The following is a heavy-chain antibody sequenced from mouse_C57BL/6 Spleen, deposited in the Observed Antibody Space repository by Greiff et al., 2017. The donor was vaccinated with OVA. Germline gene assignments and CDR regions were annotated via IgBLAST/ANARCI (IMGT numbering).Heavy chain of an antibody. Sequence: DVMLVESGGGLVKPGGSLKLSCAASGFTFSDYGMHWVRQAPEKGLEWVAYISSGSSTIYYADTVKGRFTISRDNAKNTLFLQMTSLRSEDTAMYYCARRVTTVANYFDYWGQGTTLTVSS. CDR2: ISSGSSTI. J-gene: IGHJ2*01. V-gene: IGHV5-17*01. CDR3: ARRVTTVANYFDY. D-gene: IGHD1-1*01. CDR1: GFTFSDYG.